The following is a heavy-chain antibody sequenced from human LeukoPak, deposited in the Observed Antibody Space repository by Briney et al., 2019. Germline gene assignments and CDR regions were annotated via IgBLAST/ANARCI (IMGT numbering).Heavy chain of an antibody. Sequence: ESGPALVKPTQTLTLTCTFSGFSLSTSGMRVSWIRLPPGKALEWLARIDWDDDKFYSTSLKTRLTISKDTSKNQVVLTVTNMDPVDTATYYCARMAQDCGGDCYSGLYYFDYWGQGTLVTVSS. CDR1: GFSLSTSGMR. D-gene: IGHD2-21*02. J-gene: IGHJ4*02. V-gene: IGHV2-70*04. CDR2: IDWDDDK. CDR3: ARMAQDCGGDCYSGLYYFDY.